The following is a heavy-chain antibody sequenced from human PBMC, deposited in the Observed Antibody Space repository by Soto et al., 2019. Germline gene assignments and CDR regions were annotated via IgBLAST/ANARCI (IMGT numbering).Heavy chain of an antibody. CDR2: IYYSGST. Sequence: TLSLTCTVSGGSISSGGYYWSWIRQHPGKGLEWIGYIYYSGSTYYNPSLKSRVTISVDTSKNQFSLKLSSVTAADTAVYYCARGGYSYGYPYGYGMAVWGQGTTVTVSS. CDR3: ARGGYSYGYPYGYGMAV. J-gene: IGHJ6*02. D-gene: IGHD5-18*01. CDR1: GGSISSGGYY. V-gene: IGHV4-31*03.